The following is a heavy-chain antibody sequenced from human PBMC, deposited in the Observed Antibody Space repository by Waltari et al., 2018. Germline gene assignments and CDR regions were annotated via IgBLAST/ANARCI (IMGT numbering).Heavy chain of an antibody. CDR3: ATDREITRMGDSFDL. D-gene: IGHD3-22*01. J-gene: IGHJ3*01. V-gene: IGHV1-24*01. CDR1: GYTLTQLS. CDR2: LDPEDGER. Sequence: QVQLIQSGAEVKKPGASVRVSCQLSGYTLTQLSTHWVRQAPGKGLEWMGGLDPEDGERIYAQKFQGRLIMTEDTSTDTAYMELSSLRSEDTAIYYGATDREITRMGDSFDLWGQGKMVTVSS.